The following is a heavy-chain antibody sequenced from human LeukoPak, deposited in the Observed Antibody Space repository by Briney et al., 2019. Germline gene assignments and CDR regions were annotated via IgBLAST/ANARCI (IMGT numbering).Heavy chain of an antibody. D-gene: IGHD3-22*01. CDR3: ARVPLHDDSGHYYPH. V-gene: IGHV1-46*01. J-gene: IGHJ1*01. CDR2: INPSGGST. CDR1: GYTFTSYY. Sequence: GASVKVSCKASGYTFTSYYMHWVRQAPGQGLEWMGIINPSGGSTSYAQKFQGRATIIRDTSASTAYMELSSLRSEDTAVYYCARVPLHDDSGHYYPHWGQGTLVTVSS.